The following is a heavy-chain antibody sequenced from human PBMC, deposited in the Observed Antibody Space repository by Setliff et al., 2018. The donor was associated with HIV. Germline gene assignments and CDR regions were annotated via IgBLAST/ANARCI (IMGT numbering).Heavy chain of an antibody. CDR1: GGTFKNLA. V-gene: IGHV1-69*13. CDR2: VIPSFATA. D-gene: IGHD1-1*01. J-gene: IGHJ6*03. CDR3: ARNPQPTGTPDYYYYYMDV. Sequence: SVKVSCKASGGTFKNLAISWVRQAPGQGLEWIGGVIPSFATANYAQKFQGRITITADELTSTVYMDLNSLRSEDTAVYYCARNPQPTGTPDYYYYYMDVWGKGTTVTVSS.